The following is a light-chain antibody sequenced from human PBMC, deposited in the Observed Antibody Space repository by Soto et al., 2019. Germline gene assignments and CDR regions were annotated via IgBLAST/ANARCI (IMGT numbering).Light chain of an antibody. CDR3: QQYGSSL. CDR1: QSVSSSY. J-gene: IGKJ4*01. Sequence: EIVLTQSPGTLSLSPGERATLSCRASQSVSSSYLAWYQQKPGQAPRLLIYGASSRATGIPDRFSGSGSGTDFTLTISRLEPEDFAVYYCQQYGSSLLGGGTKVDIK. CDR2: GAS. V-gene: IGKV3-20*01.